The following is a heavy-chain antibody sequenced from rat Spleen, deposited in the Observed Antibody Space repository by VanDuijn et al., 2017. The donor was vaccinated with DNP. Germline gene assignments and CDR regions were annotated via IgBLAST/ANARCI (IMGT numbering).Heavy chain of an antibody. J-gene: IGHJ2*01. CDR3: VRWNSGHFDY. CDR1: GFSLATYH. CDR2: IWSNGDT. Sequence: QVQLKESGPGLVQPSQTLSLTCTVSGFSLATYHMHWIRQPPGKGLEWMGVIWSNGDTSYNSDLISRLSISRDTSKSQVFLKMNSLRSEDMATYYCVRWNSGHFDYWGQGVMVTVSS. V-gene: IGHV2-32*01. D-gene: IGHD4-3*01.